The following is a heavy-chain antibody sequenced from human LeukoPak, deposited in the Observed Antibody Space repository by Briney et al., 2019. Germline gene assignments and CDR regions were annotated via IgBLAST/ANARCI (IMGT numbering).Heavy chain of an antibody. CDR2: ISTSGSTI. CDR3: ARASSWYDFDY. CDR1: GFTFSNYE. V-gene: IGHV3-48*03. Sequence: GGSLRLSCAASGFTFSNYEMNWVRQAPGKGLGWVSSISTSGSTIYSADSVKGRFTISRDSAKNSLYLQMNSLRAEDTAVYYCARASSWYDFDYWGQGTLVTVSS. J-gene: IGHJ4*02. D-gene: IGHD6-13*01.